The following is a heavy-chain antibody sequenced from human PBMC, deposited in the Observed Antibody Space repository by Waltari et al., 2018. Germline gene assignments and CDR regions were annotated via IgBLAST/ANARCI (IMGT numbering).Heavy chain of an antibody. D-gene: IGHD3-16*01. J-gene: IGHJ4*02. CDR3: ARGSAYYVRVWDY. Sequence: EVQLVESGGTLVQPGGSMGLSCAAYGFTLRGYWMTWVRQARGKGREWVANIKADGSDQYYVDSVRGRFTISRDNAENSLYLQMNSLIADDTAVYYCARGSAYYVRVWDYWGQGTLVTVSS. V-gene: IGHV3-7*03. CDR1: GFTLRGYW. CDR2: IKADGSDQ.